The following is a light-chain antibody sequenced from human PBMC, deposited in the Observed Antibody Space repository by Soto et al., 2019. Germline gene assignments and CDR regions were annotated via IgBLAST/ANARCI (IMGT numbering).Light chain of an antibody. CDR1: QSISSW. V-gene: IGKV1-5*01. CDR2: DAS. J-gene: IGKJ4*01. CDR3: QQYNSYRLT. Sequence: DIQMTQSPSTLSASVGDRVTIACRASQSISSWLAWYQQKPGKAPKLLIYDASSLESGVPSRFSGSGSGTEFTLTISSLQPDDFATYYCQQYNSYRLTFGGGTKVEIK.